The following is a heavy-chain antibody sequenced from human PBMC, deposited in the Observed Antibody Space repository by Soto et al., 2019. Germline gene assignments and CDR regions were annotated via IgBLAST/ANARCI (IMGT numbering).Heavy chain of an antibody. V-gene: IGHV4-59*08. CDR3: ARMYYDFWSGSYYYYYMDV. J-gene: IGHJ6*03. CDR2: IYYSGST. D-gene: IGHD3-3*01. CDR1: GGSISSYY. Sequence: SETLSLTCTVSGGSISSYYWSWIRQPPGKGLEWIGYIYYSGSTNYNPSLKSRVTISVDTSKNQFSLKLSSVTAADTAVYYCARMYYDFWSGSYYYYYMDVWGKGTTVTVSS.